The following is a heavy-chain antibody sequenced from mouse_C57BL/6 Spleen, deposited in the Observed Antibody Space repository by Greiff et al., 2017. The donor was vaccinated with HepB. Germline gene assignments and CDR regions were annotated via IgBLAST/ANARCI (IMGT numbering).Heavy chain of an antibody. J-gene: IGHJ3*01. D-gene: IGHD2-5*01. V-gene: IGHV1-42*01. CDR3: ARGGYSNPFAY. CDR1: GYSFTGYY. Sequence: EVQLQQSGPELVKPGASVKISCKASGYSFTGYYMNWVKQSPEKSLEWIGEINPSTGGTTYNQKFKAKATLTVDKSSSTAYMQLKSLTSEDSAVYYCARGGYSNPFAYWGQGTLVTVSA. CDR2: INPSTGGT.